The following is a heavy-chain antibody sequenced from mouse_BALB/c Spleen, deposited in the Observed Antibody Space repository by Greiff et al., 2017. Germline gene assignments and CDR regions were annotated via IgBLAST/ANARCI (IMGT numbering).Heavy chain of an antibody. Sequence: EVMLVESGGGLVQPGGSLKLSCAASGFTFSSYGMSWVRQTPDKRLELVATINSNGGSTYYPDSVKGRFTISRDNAKNTLYLQMSSLKSEDTAMYYCARVYGYDGAWFAYWGQGTLVTVSA. V-gene: IGHV5-6-3*01. CDR3: ARVYGYDGAWFAY. CDR1: GFTFSSYG. CDR2: INSNGGST. J-gene: IGHJ3*01. D-gene: IGHD2-2*01.